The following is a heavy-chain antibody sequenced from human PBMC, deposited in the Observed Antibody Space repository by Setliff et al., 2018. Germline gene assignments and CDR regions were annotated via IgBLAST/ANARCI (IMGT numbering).Heavy chain of an antibody. V-gene: IGHV4-38-2*02. CDR1: GYSISNGFY. Sequence: LSLTCAVSGYSISNGFYWGWIRQSPVKGLEWIGSLFDGGSAYYSPSLKSRASISLDVSKNQFALKLTSATAADTAVYYCARDPHYDPTYSLPGHGFDIWGQGTLVTV. D-gene: IGHD3-22*01. CDR3: ARDPHYDPTYSLPGHGFDI. J-gene: IGHJ3*02. CDR2: LFDGGSA.